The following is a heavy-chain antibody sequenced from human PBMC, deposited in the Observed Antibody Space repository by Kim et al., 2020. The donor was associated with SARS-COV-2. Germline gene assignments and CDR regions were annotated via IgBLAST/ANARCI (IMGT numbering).Heavy chain of an antibody. V-gene: IGHV3-33*06. CDR2: IWYDGSNK. J-gene: IGHJ3*02. CDR1: GFTFSSYA. Sequence: GGSLRLSCAASGFTFSSYAMHWVRQAPGKGLEWVAVIWYDGSNKYYADSVKGRFTISRDNSKNTLYLQMNSLRAEDTAVYYCAKDSLGGLGAFDIWGQGTMVTVSS. CDR3: AKDSLGGLGAFDI.